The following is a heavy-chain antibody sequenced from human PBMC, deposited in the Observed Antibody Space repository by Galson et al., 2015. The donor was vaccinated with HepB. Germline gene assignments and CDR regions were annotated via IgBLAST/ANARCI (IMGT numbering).Heavy chain of an antibody. V-gene: IGHV3-33*01. D-gene: IGHD4-23*01. Sequence: SLRLSCAASGFTFSSYGMHWVRQAPGKGLEWVAVIWYDGSNKYYADSVKGRFTISRGNSKNTLYLQMNSLRAEDTAVYYCARDLGDGGNSGGFDYWGQGTLVTVSS. CDR2: IWYDGSNK. CDR3: ARDLGDGGNSGGFDY. J-gene: IGHJ4*02. CDR1: GFTFSSYG.